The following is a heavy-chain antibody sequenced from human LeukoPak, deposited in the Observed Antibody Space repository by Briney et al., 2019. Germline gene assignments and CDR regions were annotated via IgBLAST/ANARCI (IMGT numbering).Heavy chain of an antibody. CDR2: IYYSGST. V-gene: IGHV4-39*01. CDR1: GGSISSSSYY. J-gene: IGHJ5*02. CDR3: ARLEWYRLFDP. Sequence: PSETLSLTGTVSGGSISSSSYYWGWIRQPPGKGLEWIGSIYYSGSTYYNPSLKSRVTISVDTSKNQFSLKLSSVTAADTDVYYCARLEWYRLFDPWGQGTLVTVSS. D-gene: IGHD2-15*01.